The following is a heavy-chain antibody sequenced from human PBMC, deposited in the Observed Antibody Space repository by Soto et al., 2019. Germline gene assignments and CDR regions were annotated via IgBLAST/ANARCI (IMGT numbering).Heavy chain of an antibody. CDR1: GFTFSSYA. CDR3: AKSWGTYYNTGFDC. Sequence: EVQLLESGGGLVQPGGSLRLSCAPSGFTFSSYAMNWVRQATGKGLEWVSGINNGGESTSYADSVKGRFTISRDNSKNTGFLQMNNLRVEDTAVYYCAKSWGTYYNTGFDCWGQGPLFTVSS. J-gene: IGHJ4*02. CDR2: INNGGEST. D-gene: IGHD3-10*01. V-gene: IGHV3-23*01.